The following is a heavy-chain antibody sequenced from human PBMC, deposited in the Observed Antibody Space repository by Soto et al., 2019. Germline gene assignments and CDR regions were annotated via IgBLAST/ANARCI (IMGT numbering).Heavy chain of an antibody. Sequence: ASLKVSCKASGYTFTSYGISWARQAPGQGLEWMGWISAYNGNTNYAQKLQGRVTMTTDTSTSTAYMELRSLRSDDTAVYYCARDFLEGIVVVIADGFDPWGQGTLVTVSS. D-gene: IGHD2-21*01. J-gene: IGHJ5*02. CDR3: ARDFLEGIVVVIADGFDP. V-gene: IGHV1-18*01. CDR1: GYTFTSYG. CDR2: ISAYNGNT.